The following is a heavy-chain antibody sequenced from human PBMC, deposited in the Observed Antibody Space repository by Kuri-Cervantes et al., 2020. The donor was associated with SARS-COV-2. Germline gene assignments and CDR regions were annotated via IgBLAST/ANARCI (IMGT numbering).Heavy chain of an antibody. CDR2: ISSSGSAI. CDR1: GFTFSSYE. D-gene: IGHD5-24*01. J-gene: IGHJ2*01. V-gene: IGHV3-48*03. Sequence: GGSLRLSCAASGFTFSSYEMHWVRQAPGKGLEWVSYISSSGSAIYYADSVKVRFTVTRDNAKNSLYLQMNSLRDEDTAVYYCARESRDAYNLGSFDLWGRGTLVTVSS. CDR3: ARESRDAYNLGSFDL.